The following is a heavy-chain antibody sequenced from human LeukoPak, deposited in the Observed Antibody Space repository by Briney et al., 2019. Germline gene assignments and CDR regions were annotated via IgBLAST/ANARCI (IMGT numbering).Heavy chain of an antibody. CDR1: GFIFTNAW. CDR3: TSRAVRGGNDFRAFDI. D-gene: IGHD5-12*01. V-gene: IGHV3-15*01. J-gene: IGHJ3*02. CDR2: IKSKTDGETT. Sequence: GGSLRLSCAASGFIFTNAWMSWVRQAPGKGLEWLGRIKSKTDGETTDYAAPVKGRFSISRDDSKNTLYLQLNSLKTEDTGVYYCTSRAVRGGNDFRAFDIWGQGSMVIVSS.